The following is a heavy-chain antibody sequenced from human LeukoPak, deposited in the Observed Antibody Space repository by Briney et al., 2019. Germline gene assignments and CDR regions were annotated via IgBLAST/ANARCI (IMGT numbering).Heavy chain of an antibody. CDR1: GFTFDDYG. Sequence: GGSLRLSCAASGFTFDDYGMSWVRQAPGKGLEWVSTITDSGAHTFYADSVKGRFTISRDNSKDTLYLQMNSLRAEDTAVYYCSYRTGFDYWGQGTLVTVSS. J-gene: IGHJ4*02. CDR2: ITDSGAHT. D-gene: IGHD1-1*01. V-gene: IGHV3-23*01. CDR3: SYRTGFDY.